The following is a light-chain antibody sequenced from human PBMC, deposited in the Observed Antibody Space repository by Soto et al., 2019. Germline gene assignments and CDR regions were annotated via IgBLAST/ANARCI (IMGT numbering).Light chain of an antibody. Sequence: QSALTQPRSVSGSPGQSVTISCTGTSSDVGDYNYVSWYQQNPAKAPKLIIYDVTKRPSGVPDRFSGSKSGSTASLTISGLQAEDEGDYYCCSYARTYFWVFGGGTQLTVL. CDR3: CSYARTYFWV. J-gene: IGLJ7*01. CDR2: DVT. V-gene: IGLV2-11*01. CDR1: SSDVGDYNY.